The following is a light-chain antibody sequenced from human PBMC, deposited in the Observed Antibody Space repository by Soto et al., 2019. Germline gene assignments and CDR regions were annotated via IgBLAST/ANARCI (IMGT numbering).Light chain of an antibody. CDR1: QSVSSK. CDR3: QQYNNWPGT. Sequence: IVLAQSPGILSVSPGERATHSCRASQSVSSKLAWYQQKPGQAPRRLFYGASTGATGIPARFSGSGSETEFTLSISSLQSEDLAVYYCQQYNNWPGTFGQGTKVDIK. V-gene: IGKV3-15*01. J-gene: IGKJ1*01. CDR2: GAS.